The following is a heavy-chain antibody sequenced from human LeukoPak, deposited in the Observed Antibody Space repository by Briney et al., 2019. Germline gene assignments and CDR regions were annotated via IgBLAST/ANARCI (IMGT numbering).Heavy chain of an antibody. Sequence: PGGSPRLSCTASGFSVSNNYMYWVRQAPGKGFEWVSVIYSGGATYYADSLKDRFSTSRDNSKNTLYLQMNSLRAEDTAVYFCARRLGSDYGGNNWFDPWGQGTLVTVSS. V-gene: IGHV3-66*01. CDR1: GFSVSNNY. D-gene: IGHD4/OR15-4a*01. CDR3: ARRLGSDYGGNNWFDP. J-gene: IGHJ5*02. CDR2: IYSGGAT.